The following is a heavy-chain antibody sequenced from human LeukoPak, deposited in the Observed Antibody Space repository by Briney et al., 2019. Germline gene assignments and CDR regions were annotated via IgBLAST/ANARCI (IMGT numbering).Heavy chain of an antibody. V-gene: IGHV3-48*01. D-gene: IGHD3-3*01. CDR3: ARVWSGSDFYYYYMDV. J-gene: IGHJ6*03. CDR1: GFTFSSYS. CDR2: ISSSGSTI. Sequence: GGSLRLSCAASGFTFSSYSMNWVRQAPGKGLEWVSYISSSGSTIYYADSVKGRFTISRDNAKNSLYLQMNSLRAEDTAVYYCARVWSGSDFYYYYMDVWGKGTTVTVSS.